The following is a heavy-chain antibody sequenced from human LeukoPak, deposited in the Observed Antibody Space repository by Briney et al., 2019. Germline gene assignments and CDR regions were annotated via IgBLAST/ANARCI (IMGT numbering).Heavy chain of an antibody. J-gene: IGHJ4*02. Sequence: GGSLRLSCVASGFTFSSYSMNRVRQAPGKGLEWVSSISSTGSYIYYADSVKGRFTISRDNAKNSLYLQMNSLRAEDTAVYYCARGCGSTSCWYLDYWGQGTLVTVSS. D-gene: IGHD2-2*01. CDR1: GFTFSSYS. CDR2: ISSTGSYI. CDR3: ARGCGSTSCWYLDY. V-gene: IGHV3-21*01.